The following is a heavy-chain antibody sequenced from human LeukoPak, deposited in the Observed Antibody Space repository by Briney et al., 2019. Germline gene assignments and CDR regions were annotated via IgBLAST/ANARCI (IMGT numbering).Heavy chain of an antibody. Sequence: GGSLRLSCAASGFTFSSYAMHWVRQAPGKGLEWVAIISYDGSNKYYADSVKGRFTISRDNSKNTLYLQMNSLRAEDTAVYYCARDGYYYDSSGYYSLGYWGQGTLVTVSS. V-gene: IGHV3-30*04. CDR1: GFTFSSYA. CDR3: ARDGYYYDSSGYYSLGY. J-gene: IGHJ4*02. CDR2: ISYDGSNK. D-gene: IGHD3-22*01.